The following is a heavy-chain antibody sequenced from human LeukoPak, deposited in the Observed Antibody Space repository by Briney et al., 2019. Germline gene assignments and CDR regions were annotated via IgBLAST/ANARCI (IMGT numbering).Heavy chain of an antibody. Sequence: PSQTLSLTCTVSGGSISSGSHYWSWIRQPAGKGLQWIGRIYTSGSTNYNPSLKSRVTISVDTSKNQFSLKLSSVTAADTAVYYCARDRLRNEGWFDPWGQGTLVTVSS. CDR1: GGSISSGSHY. V-gene: IGHV4-61*02. D-gene: IGHD1-1*01. CDR3: ARDRLRNEGWFDP. J-gene: IGHJ5*02. CDR2: IYTSGST.